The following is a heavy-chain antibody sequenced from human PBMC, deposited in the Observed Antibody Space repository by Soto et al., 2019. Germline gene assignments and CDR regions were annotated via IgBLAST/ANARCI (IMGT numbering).Heavy chain of an antibody. V-gene: IGHV4-31*03. CDR1: GGSISSGGYY. CDR2: IYYSGST. Sequence: SETLSLTCTVSGGSISSGGYYWSWIRQHPGKGLEWIGYIYYSGSTYYNPSLKSRVTISVDTSKNQFSLKLSSVTAADTAVYYCARDLGSYDFWSGYFDYWGQGTLVTVSS. CDR3: ARDLGSYDFWSGYFDY. D-gene: IGHD3-3*01. J-gene: IGHJ4*02.